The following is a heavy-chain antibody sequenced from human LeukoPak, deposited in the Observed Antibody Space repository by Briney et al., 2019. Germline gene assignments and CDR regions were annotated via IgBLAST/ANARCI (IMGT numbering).Heavy chain of an antibody. CDR3: ARPNSSGAFDY. J-gene: IGHJ4*02. V-gene: IGHV1-46*01. Sequence: GASVKVSCKASGYTFTSYYMHWVRQAPGQGLEWMGITNPSGGSTSYAQKFQGRVTMTRDMSTSTAYMELSSLRSEDTAVYYCARPNSSGAFDYWGQGTLVTVSS. D-gene: IGHD6-19*01. CDR1: GYTFTSYY. CDR2: TNPSGGST.